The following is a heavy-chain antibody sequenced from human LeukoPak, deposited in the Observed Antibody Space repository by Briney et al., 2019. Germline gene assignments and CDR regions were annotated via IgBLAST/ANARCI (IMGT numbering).Heavy chain of an antibody. CDR1: GFTVSSNE. J-gene: IGHJ1*01. CDR3: ADEAIYDSSGYYSVGEYFQH. D-gene: IGHD3-22*01. CDR2: ISYDGSNK. Sequence: GGSLRLSCAASGFTVSSNEMSWVRQAPGKGLEWVAVISYDGSNKYYADSVKGRFTISRDNSKNTLYLQMNSLRAEDTAVYYCADEAIYDSSGYYSVGEYFQHWGQGTLVTVSS. V-gene: IGHV3-30*18.